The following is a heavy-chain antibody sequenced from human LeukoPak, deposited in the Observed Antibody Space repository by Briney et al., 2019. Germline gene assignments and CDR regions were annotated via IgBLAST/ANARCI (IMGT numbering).Heavy chain of an antibody. CDR1: GFTFDDYV. D-gene: IGHD3-16*01. CDR3: AAGGGWALFDY. Sequence: PGGSPRLSCAASGFTFDDYVMHWVRQAPGKGLEWVSGISWNSGSIGYADSVKGRFTISRDNAKNSLYLQMNSLRAEDTALYYCAAGGGWALFDYWGQGTLVTVSS. CDR2: ISWNSGSI. J-gene: IGHJ4*02. V-gene: IGHV3-9*01.